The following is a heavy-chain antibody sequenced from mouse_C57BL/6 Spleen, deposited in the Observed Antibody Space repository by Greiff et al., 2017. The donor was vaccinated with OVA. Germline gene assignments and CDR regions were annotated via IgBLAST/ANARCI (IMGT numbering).Heavy chain of an antibody. V-gene: IGHV5-16*01. D-gene: IGHD2-5*01. J-gene: IGHJ4*01. CDR1: GFTFSDYY. Sequence: EVQVVESEGGLVQPGSSMKLSCTASGFTFSDYYMAWVRQVPEKGLEWVANINYDGSSTYYLDSLKSRFIISRDNAKNILYLQMSSLKSEDTATYYCARDRGYSRDYAMDYWGQGTSVTVSS. CDR3: ARDRGYSRDYAMDY. CDR2: INYDGSST.